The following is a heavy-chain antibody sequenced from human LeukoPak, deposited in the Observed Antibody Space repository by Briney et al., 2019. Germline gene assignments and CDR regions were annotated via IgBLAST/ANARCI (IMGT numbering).Heavy chain of an antibody. J-gene: IGHJ1*01. CDR2: ISGSGGST. D-gene: IGHD2-15*01. Sequence: GGSLRLACAASGFTFSSYVMSWVRQAPGKGLEWVSAISGSGGSTYYADSVKGRFTISRDNSKNTLYLQMNSLRAEDTAVYYCAKYCSGGSCYGPEYFQHWGQGTLVTVSS. CDR1: GFTFSSYV. CDR3: AKYCSGGSCYGPEYFQH. V-gene: IGHV3-23*01.